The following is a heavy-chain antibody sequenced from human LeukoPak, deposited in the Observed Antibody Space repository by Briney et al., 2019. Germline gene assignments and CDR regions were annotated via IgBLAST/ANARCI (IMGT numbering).Heavy chain of an antibody. CDR2: IQKDGSEA. V-gene: IGHV3-7*01. D-gene: IGHD7-27*01. CDR3: ARAGVTNQLGQTYWYFDL. J-gene: IGHJ2*01. CDR1: GFTLSNYW. Sequence: PGGSLRLSCTTSGFTLSNYWMTWVRQAPGKGLEWVAKIQKDGSEAYYVDSMEGRCTISRGNAENSLYLQMHSLRAEDTAVYSCARAGVTNQLGQTYWYFDLWGRGTLVTVSS.